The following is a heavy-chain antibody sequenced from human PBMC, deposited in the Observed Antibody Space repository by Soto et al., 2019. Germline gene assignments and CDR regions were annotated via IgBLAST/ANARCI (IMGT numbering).Heavy chain of an antibody. Sequence: GGSLRLSCAASGFTFSSYSMNWVRQAPGKGLEWVSSISSSSSYIYYADSVKGRFTISRDNAKNSLYLQMNSLRAEDTAVYYCARDPLVYDFWSGDSLNYYYGMDVWGQGTTVTVSS. D-gene: IGHD3-3*01. J-gene: IGHJ6*02. CDR1: GFTFSSYS. CDR2: ISSSSSYI. V-gene: IGHV3-21*01. CDR3: ARDPLVYDFWSGDSLNYYYGMDV.